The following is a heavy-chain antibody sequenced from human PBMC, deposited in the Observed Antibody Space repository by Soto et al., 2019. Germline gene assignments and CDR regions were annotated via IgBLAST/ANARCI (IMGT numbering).Heavy chain of an antibody. CDR2: LSGSGSNT. V-gene: IGHV3-23*01. CDR1: GFTFSNYA. J-gene: IGHJ4*01. Sequence: PGGSLRLSCAASGFTFSNYAMNWVRQAPGKGLEWVSGLSGSGSNTYYADSVMGRFTISRDNSKNTLFLYMNSLRAEDTAVYYYAKSGPAGVKLIIEVWTDMYYLDYWGQGTLVTVSS. CDR3: AKSGPAGVKLIIEVWTDMYYLDY. D-gene: IGHD3-22*01.